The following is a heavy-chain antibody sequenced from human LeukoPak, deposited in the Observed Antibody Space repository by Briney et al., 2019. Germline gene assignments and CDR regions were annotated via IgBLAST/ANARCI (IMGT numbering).Heavy chain of an antibody. Sequence: PGRSLRLSCAASGFTFSSYGMHWVRQAPGKGLEWVAVIWYDGSNKYYADSVKGRFTISRDNSKNTLYLQMNSLRAEDTAVYYCAKVPTRVDTAMVLFDYWGQGTLVTVSS. D-gene: IGHD5-18*01. J-gene: IGHJ4*02. V-gene: IGHV3-33*06. CDR2: IWYDGSNK. CDR1: GFTFSSYG. CDR3: AKVPTRVDTAMVLFDY.